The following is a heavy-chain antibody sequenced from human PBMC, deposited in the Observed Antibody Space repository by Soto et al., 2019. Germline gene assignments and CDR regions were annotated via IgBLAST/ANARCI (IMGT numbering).Heavy chain of an antibody. CDR1: GFTFDDYG. Sequence: GGSLRLSCAASGFTFDDYGMSWARQAPGKGLEWVSGVNWNGGSTGYADSVKGRFTISRDNAKNSLYLQMNSLRAEDTAFYYCVRGASLNFDYWGQGTLVTGSS. CDR3: VRGASLNFDY. CDR2: VNWNGGST. D-gene: IGHD1-26*01. V-gene: IGHV3-20*04. J-gene: IGHJ4*02.